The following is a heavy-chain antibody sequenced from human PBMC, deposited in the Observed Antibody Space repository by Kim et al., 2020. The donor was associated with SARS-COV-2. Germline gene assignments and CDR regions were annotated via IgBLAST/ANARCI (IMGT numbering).Heavy chain of an antibody. D-gene: IGHD1-1*01. CDR1: GYTFTSYG. CDR3: ARRWVHLGYYYYGMDV. CDR2: ISAYNGNT. Sequence: ASVKVSCKASGYTFTSYGISWVRQAPGQGLEWMGWISAYNGNTNYAQKLQGRVTMTTDTSTSTAYMELRSLRSDDTAVYYCARRWVHLGYYYYGMDVWGQGTTVTVSS. V-gene: IGHV1-18*01. J-gene: IGHJ6*02.